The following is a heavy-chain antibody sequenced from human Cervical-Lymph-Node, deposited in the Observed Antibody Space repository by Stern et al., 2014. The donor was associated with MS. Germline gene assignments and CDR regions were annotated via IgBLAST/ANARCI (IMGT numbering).Heavy chain of an antibody. Sequence: QVQLVQSGAEVKKPGASVKGSCKASGYTFTSYAIHWVRQAPGQRLEWMGWVRAGKGDTRYSQKFQGRVTITRDTSATTAYMELSSLRSEDTAEYYCARSEEGRATDYWGQGTLVTVSS. CDR3: ARSEEGRATDY. CDR1: GYTFTSYA. CDR2: VRAGKGDT. V-gene: IGHV1-3*01. J-gene: IGHJ4*02.